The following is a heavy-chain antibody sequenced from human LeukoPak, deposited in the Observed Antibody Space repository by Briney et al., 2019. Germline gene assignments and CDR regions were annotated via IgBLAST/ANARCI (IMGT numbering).Heavy chain of an antibody. D-gene: IGHD3-10*01. Sequence: GGSLRLSCAASGFSFSSSVMHWVRQAPGKGLEGVAVIWYDGSHKYYADSVKGRFTISRDNSKNTMYLQMNSLRVEDTAVYYCARSLMVRGAINWLDPWGQGTLVIVSS. J-gene: IGHJ5*02. CDR2: IWYDGSHK. CDR3: ARSLMVRGAINWLDP. V-gene: IGHV3-33*01. CDR1: GFSFSSSV.